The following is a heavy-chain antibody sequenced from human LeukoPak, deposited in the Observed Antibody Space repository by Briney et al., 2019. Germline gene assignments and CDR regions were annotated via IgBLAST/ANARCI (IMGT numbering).Heavy chain of an antibody. D-gene: IGHD4-17*01. J-gene: IGHJ4*02. CDR1: GFSFGDYA. V-gene: IGHV3-49*04. CDR3: TRDDYGDYYFDY. Sequence: GGSLRLSCTASGFSFGDYAMSWVRQAPGKGLEWVGFIRSKAHGGTTEYAASVRGRFTISRDDSKIIAYLQMNSLKTEDTAVYYCTRDDYGDYYFDYWGQGTLVTVSS. CDR2: IRSKAHGGTT.